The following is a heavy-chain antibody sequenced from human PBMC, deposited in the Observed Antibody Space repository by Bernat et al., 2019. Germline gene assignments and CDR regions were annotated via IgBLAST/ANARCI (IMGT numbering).Heavy chain of an antibody. CDR2: ISYDGSNK. V-gene: IGHV3-30*18. CDR3: AKDYGRGGNDY. D-gene: IGHD3-10*01. Sequence: QVQLVESGGGVVQPGRSLRLSCAASGFTFSSYGMHWVRQAPGKGLEWVAVISYDGSNKYYADSVKGRFTISRDNSKNTLYLQMNSLRAEDTAVYYCAKDYGRGGNDYWSQGTLVTVSS. J-gene: IGHJ4*02. CDR1: GFTFSSYG.